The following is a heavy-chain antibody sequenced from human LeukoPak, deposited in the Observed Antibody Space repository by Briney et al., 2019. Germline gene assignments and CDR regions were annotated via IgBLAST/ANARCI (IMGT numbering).Heavy chain of an antibody. D-gene: IGHD3-22*01. Sequence: SETLSLTCTVSGGSISGYFWGWIPQSPGKGLEWIGYIFYSGFTNYNPSLKSRVTISVDTSKNQFSLKLSSVTAADTAVYYCARLLYDSSGYWGQGTLVTVSS. CDR1: GGSISGYF. J-gene: IGHJ4*02. CDR2: IFYSGFT. CDR3: ARLLYDSSGY. V-gene: IGHV4-59*08.